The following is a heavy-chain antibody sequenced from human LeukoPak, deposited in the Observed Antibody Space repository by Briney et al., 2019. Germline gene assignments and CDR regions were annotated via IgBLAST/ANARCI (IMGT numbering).Heavy chain of an antibody. CDR3: AKRSRIAVAGFFDY. CDR2: ISTGGGTQ. V-gene: IGHV3-30*18. CDR1: GFTFSSYG. J-gene: IGHJ4*02. Sequence: GTSLRLSCAASGFTFSSYGMHWVRQAPGKGLEWVAVISTGGGTQYYADSVKGRFTISRDNSKNTLYLQMNSLRAEDTAVYYCAKRSRIAVAGFFDYWGQGTLVTVSS. D-gene: IGHD6-19*01.